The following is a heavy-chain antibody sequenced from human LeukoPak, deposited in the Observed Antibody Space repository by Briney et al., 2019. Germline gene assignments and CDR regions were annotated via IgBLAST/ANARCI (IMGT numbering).Heavy chain of an antibody. V-gene: IGHV1-18*01. J-gene: IGHJ5*02. CDR1: GYTFTSYD. CDR3: ARGSALRQFDP. D-gene: IGHD2-15*01. CDR2: ISAYSGNT. Sequence: ASVKVSCKASGYTFTSYDIIWGRQAPGQGLEWMGWISAYSGNTNYAQKLQGRVTMTTDTSTSTAYMELRSLRSDDTALYYCARGSALRQFDPWGQGTLVTVSS.